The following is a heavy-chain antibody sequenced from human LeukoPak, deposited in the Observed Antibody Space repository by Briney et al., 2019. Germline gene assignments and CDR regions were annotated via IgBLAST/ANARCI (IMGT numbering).Heavy chain of an antibody. D-gene: IGHD3-10*01. V-gene: IGHV4-4*07. J-gene: IGHJ4*02. CDR1: SGSISSYY. CDR2: INTSGST. Sequence: SETLSLTCTVSSGSISSYYWSWIRQLAGKGLEWIGRINTSGSTNYNPSLKSRVTMSVDTSKNQFSLKVSSVTAADTAVYYCARASTGSFYYFDYWGQGTLVTVSS. CDR3: ARASTGSFYYFDY.